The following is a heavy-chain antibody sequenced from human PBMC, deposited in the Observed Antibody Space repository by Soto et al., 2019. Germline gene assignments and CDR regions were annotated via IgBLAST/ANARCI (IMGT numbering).Heavy chain of an antibody. D-gene: IGHD3-22*01. J-gene: IGHJ4*02. CDR3: AREYYYDSSGYDTFDY. CDR2: ISAYNGNT. Sequence: ASVKVSCKASGYTFTSYGISWVRQAPGQGLEWMGWISAYNGNTNYAQKLQGRVTMTTDTSTSTAYMELSSLRSEDTAVYYCAREYYYDSSGYDTFDYWGQGTLVTVSS. V-gene: IGHV1-18*01. CDR1: GYTFTSYG.